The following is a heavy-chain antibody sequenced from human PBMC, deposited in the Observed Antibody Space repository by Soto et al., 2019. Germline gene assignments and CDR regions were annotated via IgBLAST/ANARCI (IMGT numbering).Heavy chain of an antibody. V-gene: IGHV3-20*01. CDR3: ARVGGRLWFGELSYYMDV. D-gene: IGHD3-10*01. CDR1: GFTFDDYG. J-gene: IGHJ6*03. CDR2: INWNGGST. Sequence: GGSLRLSCAASGFTFDDYGMSWVRQAPGKGLEWVSGINWNGGSTGYADSVKGRFTISRDNAKNSLYLQMNSLRAGDTALYHCARVGGRLWFGELSYYMDVWGKGTTVTVSS.